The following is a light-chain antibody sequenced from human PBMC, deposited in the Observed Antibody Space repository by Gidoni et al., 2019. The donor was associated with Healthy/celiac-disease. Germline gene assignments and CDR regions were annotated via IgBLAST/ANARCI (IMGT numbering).Light chain of an antibody. CDR2: DVS. Sequence: QSALTPPSSVSGSPGQSVTISCTGTSSDVGGYNYVSWYQQHPGKAPNLMIYDVSKRPSGVPDRFSGSKSGNTASLTISGLQAEDEADYYCCSDAGSYTVVFGGGTKLTVL. V-gene: IGLV2-11*01. J-gene: IGLJ2*01. CDR1: SSDVGGYNY. CDR3: CSDAGSYTVV.